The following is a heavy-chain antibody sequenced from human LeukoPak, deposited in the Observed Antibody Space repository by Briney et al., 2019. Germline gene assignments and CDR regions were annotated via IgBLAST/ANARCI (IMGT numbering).Heavy chain of an antibody. Sequence: SQTLSLTCTVSGDSITTGGYYWSWIRQPPGKGLEWMGYIHQSGDTYSNPSLRSRVTISADRSNNQFSLRVSSMTAADTAVYYCARMLAARPDDDRWGQGTLVTVSS. V-gene: IGHV4-30-2*01. D-gene: IGHD6-6*01. J-gene: IGHJ5*02. CDR1: GDSITTGGYY. CDR2: IHQSGDT. CDR3: ARMLAARPDDDR.